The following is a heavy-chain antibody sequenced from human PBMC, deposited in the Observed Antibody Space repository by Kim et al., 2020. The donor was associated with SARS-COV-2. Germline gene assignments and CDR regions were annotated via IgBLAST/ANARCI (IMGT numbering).Heavy chain of an antibody. Sequence: GGSLRLSCAASGFTFSSYSMNWVRQAPGKGLEWVSSISSSSSYIYYADSVKGRFTISRDNAKNSLYLQMNSLRAEDTAVYYCARDEELYYYYYGMDVWGQGTTVTVSS. J-gene: IGHJ6*02. CDR2: ISSSSSYI. V-gene: IGHV3-21*01. D-gene: IGHD1-26*01. CDR3: ARDEELYYYYYGMDV. CDR1: GFTFSSYS.